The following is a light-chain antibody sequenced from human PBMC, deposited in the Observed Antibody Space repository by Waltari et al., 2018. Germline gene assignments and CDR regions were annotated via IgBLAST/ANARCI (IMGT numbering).Light chain of an antibody. Sequence: IQMTQSPSSMSASVGARVSITCQASQDISDYFSWYQQKPGKAPKLLIYHGSNLPTGVPSRFSGSGSGTYFTFSISRLQPEDIATYDCQQYKSLPRTFGQGTKVEIK. CDR2: HGS. J-gene: IGKJ1*01. V-gene: IGKV1-33*01. CDR1: QDISDY. CDR3: QQYKSLPRT.